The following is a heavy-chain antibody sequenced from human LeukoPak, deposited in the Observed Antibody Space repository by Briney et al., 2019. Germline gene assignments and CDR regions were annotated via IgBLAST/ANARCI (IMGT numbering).Heavy chain of an antibody. D-gene: IGHD2-2*01. CDR1: GFTFSSYW. CDR3: ARGRYCSSTSCYEDWFDP. CDR2: INSDGSST. V-gene: IGHV3-74*01. J-gene: IGHJ5*02. Sequence: GSLRLSCAASGFTFSSYWMHWVRQAPGKGLVGVSRINSDGSSTSYADSVKGRFTISRDNAKNTLYLQMNSLRAEDTAVYYCARGRYCSSTSCYEDWFDPWGQGTLVTVSS.